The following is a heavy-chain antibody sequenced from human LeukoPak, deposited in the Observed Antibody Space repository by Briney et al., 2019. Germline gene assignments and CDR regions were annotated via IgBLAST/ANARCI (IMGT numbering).Heavy chain of an antibody. V-gene: IGHV4-30-2*01. D-gene: IGHD5-12*01. Sequence: SETLSLTCAVSGGSISSGGYSWSWIRQPPGKGLEWIGYIYHSGSTYYNPSLKSRVTISVDRSKNQFSLKLSSVTAADTAVYYCARVAPGSGYEYYFDYWGQGTLVTVSS. J-gene: IGHJ4*02. CDR1: GGSISSGGYS. CDR2: IYHSGST. CDR3: ARVAPGSGYEYYFDY.